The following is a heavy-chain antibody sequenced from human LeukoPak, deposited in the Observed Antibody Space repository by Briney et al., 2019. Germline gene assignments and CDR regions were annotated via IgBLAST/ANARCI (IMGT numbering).Heavy chain of an antibody. J-gene: IGHJ5*01. Sequence: GGSLSLSCVASGFTFNKYGVHWVRQAPGKGLEWVAVIWYDGSYEYYADSVKGRLAISRDNDKNTVNLQMNSLRVEDSAVYYCARDGSGLAVRGWFDFWGQGTLVTVSS. CDR1: GFTFNKYG. CDR2: IWYDGSYE. CDR3: ARDGSGLAVRGWFDF. V-gene: IGHV3-33*01. D-gene: IGHD3-10*01.